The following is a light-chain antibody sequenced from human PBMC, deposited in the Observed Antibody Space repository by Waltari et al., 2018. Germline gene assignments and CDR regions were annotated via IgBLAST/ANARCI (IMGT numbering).Light chain of an antibody. J-gene: IGKJ4*01. Sequence: DIQMTQSPSSLSASVGDRDTITCRASQGIRNDLAWYQQKPGKATKRLIYAASTLQSGVPSRFSGSGSGTEFTLTISSLQPEDFATYYCLQHNSYPLTFGGGTKVEIK. CDR1: QGIRND. V-gene: IGKV1-17*01. CDR3: LQHNSYPLT. CDR2: AAS.